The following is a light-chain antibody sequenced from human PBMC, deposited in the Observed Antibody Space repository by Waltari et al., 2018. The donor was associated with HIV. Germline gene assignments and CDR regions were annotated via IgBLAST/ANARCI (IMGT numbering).Light chain of an antibody. Sequence: EVVLTQSPATLSLSPGETATLYCRASQAVGNYLAWHQQKPGQAPRVVIFDASNRASDIPARFRGSGSGTDFTLTIISLEPEDFAVYYCQQRSDWPLTFGPGTRVDIK. CDR2: DAS. CDR1: QAVGNY. CDR3: QQRSDWPLT. V-gene: IGKV3-11*01. J-gene: IGKJ3*01.